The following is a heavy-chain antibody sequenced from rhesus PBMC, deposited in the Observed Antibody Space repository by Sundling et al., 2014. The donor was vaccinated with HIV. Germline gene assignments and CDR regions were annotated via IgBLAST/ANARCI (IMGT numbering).Heavy chain of an antibody. Sequence: QVQLQESGPGLVKPSETLSLTCTVSIASISSYWWSWIRQPPGNGLEWIGEINGNSGSTNYNPSLKSRVTISRDTSKNQFSLRLSSVTAADTAVYYCTRTDYGQPDLWGQGVLVTVSS. CDR1: IASISSYW. CDR2: INGNSGST. CDR3: TRTDYGQPDL. V-gene: IGHV4-80*01. D-gene: IGHD4-29*01. J-gene: IGHJ4*01.